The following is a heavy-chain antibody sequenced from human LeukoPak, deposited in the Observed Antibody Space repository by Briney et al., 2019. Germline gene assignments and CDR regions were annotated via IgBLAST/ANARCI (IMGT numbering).Heavy chain of an antibody. Sequence: ASVKVSCTTSGYNFARYGVTWVRQAPGRGLEWMGWIAAYNSKTDFAQKVQDRLVLTTDTSTSTAYMELRNLTSDDTAVYYCVRVGSVVATMSNYWGQGTLVLVSS. CDR3: VRVGSVVATMSNY. CDR2: IAAYNSKT. CDR1: GYNFARYG. J-gene: IGHJ4*02. V-gene: IGHV1-18*04. D-gene: IGHD5-12*01.